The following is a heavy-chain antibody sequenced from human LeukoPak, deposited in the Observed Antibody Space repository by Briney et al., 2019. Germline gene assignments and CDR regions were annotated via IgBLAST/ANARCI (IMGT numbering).Heavy chain of an antibody. CDR3: TRRKSDYSGNSGDY. J-gene: IGHJ4*02. CDR1: GFSFSGSA. D-gene: IGHD4-4*01. V-gene: IGHV3-73*01. Sequence: PGGSLKLSCVASGFSFSGSAMHWVRQASGKGLEWVGRIRSKANTYATAYAASVKGRFTISRDDSRDTAYLQMNSLEIEDTAVYYCTRRKSDYSGNSGDYWGQGTLVTVSS. CDR2: IRSKANTYAT.